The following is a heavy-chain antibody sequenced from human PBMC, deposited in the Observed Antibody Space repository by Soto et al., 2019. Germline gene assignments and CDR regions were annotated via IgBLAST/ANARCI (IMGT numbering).Heavy chain of an antibody. D-gene: IGHD6-19*01. J-gene: IGHJ2*01. CDR2: ITPFFGTA. CDR3: AQTLGLAVAGPGRFDL. CDR1: GGTFSNYA. Sequence: QVQLVQSGAEVKKPGSSVKVSCKASGGTFSNYAISWVRQAPGQGLEWMGGITPFFGTANYAQKFQGRVTNTADESMSKAYMELSRLRSEDTAVYYCAQTLGLAVAGPGRFDLWGRGTLVTVCS. V-gene: IGHV1-69*12.